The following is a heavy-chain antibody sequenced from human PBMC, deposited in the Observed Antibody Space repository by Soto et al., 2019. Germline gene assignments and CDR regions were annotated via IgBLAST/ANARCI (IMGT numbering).Heavy chain of an antibody. CDR1: GFTFSNYW. CDR2: INNDGSRT. D-gene: IGHD1-26*01. V-gene: IGHV3-74*01. J-gene: IGHJ4*02. Sequence: EVQVVESGGALVQPGGSLRLSCAASGFTFSNYWIHWVRQVPGEGLVWVSTINNDGSRTWYADSVRGRIAMSRDNARNLVYLQMNSLRAEDTAVYYCGTTFEYWGQGALVTVSP. CDR3: GTTFEY.